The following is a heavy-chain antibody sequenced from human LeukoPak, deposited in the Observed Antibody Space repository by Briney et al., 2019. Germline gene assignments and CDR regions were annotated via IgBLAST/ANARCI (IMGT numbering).Heavy chain of an antibody. CDR1: GGSISSSNW. CDR3: ARDWAITFGGVIVEQFDY. Sequence: PSETLSLTCAVSGGSISSSNWWSWVRQPPGKGLEWIGEIYHSGSTNYNPSLKSRVTISVDTSKNQFSLNLTSVTAADTAVYYCARDWAITFGGVIVEQFDYWGQGTLVTVSS. CDR2: IYHSGST. V-gene: IGHV4-4*02. J-gene: IGHJ4*02. D-gene: IGHD3-16*02.